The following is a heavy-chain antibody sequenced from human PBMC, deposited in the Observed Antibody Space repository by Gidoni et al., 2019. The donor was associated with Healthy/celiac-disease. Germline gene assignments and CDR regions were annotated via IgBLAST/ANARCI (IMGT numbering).Heavy chain of an antibody. CDR2: ISWNSGSI. D-gene: IGHD5-18*01. J-gene: IGHJ6*02. CDR3: AKADTADYYGMDV. CDR1: GFTFDDYA. V-gene: IGHV3-9*01. Sequence: EVQLVESGGGLVQPGRSLRLSCAASGFTFDDYAMHWVRQAPGKGLEWVSGISWNSGSIGYADSVKGRFTISRDNAKNSLYLQMNSLRAEDTALYYCAKADTADYYGMDVWGQGTTVTVSS.